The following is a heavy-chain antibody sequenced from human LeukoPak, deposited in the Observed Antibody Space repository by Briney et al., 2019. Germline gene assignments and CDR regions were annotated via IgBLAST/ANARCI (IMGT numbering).Heavy chain of an antibody. Sequence: GGSLRLSCVASGIISTNNLHWGRQAPAKGLEWVAVSSYDGRKKYNTDPVKGRFTLSRDNSKNTMYLQMNSLTTDDTAIDFSTNFDYWGQGTLVTVSS. CDR1: GIISTNN. J-gene: IGHJ4*02. V-gene: IGHV3-33*01. CDR3: TNFDY. CDR2: SSYDGRKK. D-gene: IGHD1-1*01.